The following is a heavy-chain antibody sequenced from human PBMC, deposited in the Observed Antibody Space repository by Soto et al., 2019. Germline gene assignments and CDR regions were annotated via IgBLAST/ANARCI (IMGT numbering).Heavy chain of an antibody. Sequence: GGSLRLSCAASGFTFSDYYMSWIRQAPGKGLEWVSYISSSGSTIHYADSVKGRFTISRDNAKNSLYLQMNSLRAEDTALYYCARFPGSSGSGSYYIPNWGQGTLVTVSS. V-gene: IGHV3-11*01. CDR1: GFTFSDYY. CDR3: ARFPGSSGSGSYYIPN. CDR2: ISSSGSTI. D-gene: IGHD3-10*01. J-gene: IGHJ4*02.